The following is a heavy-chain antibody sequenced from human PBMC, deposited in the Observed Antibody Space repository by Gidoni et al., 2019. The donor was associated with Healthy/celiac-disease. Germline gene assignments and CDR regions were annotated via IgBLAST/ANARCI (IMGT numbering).Heavy chain of an antibody. CDR2: IYYSGST. V-gene: IGHV4-39*01. J-gene: IGHJ2*01. CDR3: ARLEELWYFDL. Sequence: QLQLQESGPGLVKPSETLSLTCTVSGGSISSSSYYWGWIRQPPGKGLEWIGSIYYSGSTYYNPSLKSRVTISVDTSKNQFSLKLSSGTAADTAVYYCARLEELWYFDLWGRGTLVTVSS. CDR1: GGSISSSSYY.